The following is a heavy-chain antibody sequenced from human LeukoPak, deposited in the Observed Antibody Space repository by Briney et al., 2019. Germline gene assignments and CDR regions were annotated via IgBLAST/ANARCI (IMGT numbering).Heavy chain of an antibody. D-gene: IGHD6-13*01. V-gene: IGHV4-4*07. CDR1: GGSLSSYY. CDR3: ARDSSRWYNFDY. CDR2: IYTSGST. Sequence: SETLSLTCSISGGSLSSYYWSWIRQPAGKGLEWIGRIYTSGSTNYNPSLKSRVTMSVDTSKNQFSLKLSSVTAADTAVYYCARDSSRWYNFDYWGQGTLVTVSS. J-gene: IGHJ4*02.